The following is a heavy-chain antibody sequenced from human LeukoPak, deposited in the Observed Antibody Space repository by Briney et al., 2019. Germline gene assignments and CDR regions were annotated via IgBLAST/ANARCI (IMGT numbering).Heavy chain of an antibody. J-gene: IGHJ5*02. Sequence: ASVKVSCKASGYTFTSYAMNWVRQAPGQGLEWMGWINTNTGNPMYAQGFTGRFVFSLDTSVSTAYLQISSLKAEDTAVYYCARDSIAVAGTKYNWFDPWGQGTLVTVSS. D-gene: IGHD6-19*01. CDR2: INTNTGNP. V-gene: IGHV7-4-1*02. CDR1: GYTFTSYA. CDR3: ARDSIAVAGTKYNWFDP.